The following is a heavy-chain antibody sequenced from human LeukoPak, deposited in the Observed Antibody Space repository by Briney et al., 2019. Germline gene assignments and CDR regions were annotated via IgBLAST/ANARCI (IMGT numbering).Heavy chain of an antibody. CDR2: AYYRSKWYN. CDR1: GDSVFSNSAA. CDR3: ARDLEYSSSYYYYGMDV. Sequence: SQTLSLTCAISGDSVFSNSAAWTWIRQSPSRGLEWLGRAYYRSKWYNDYAVSLKSRITINPDTSKNQFSLQLNSVTPEDTAVYYCARDLEYSSSYYYYGMDVWGQGTTVTVSS. J-gene: IGHJ6*02. V-gene: IGHV6-1*01. D-gene: IGHD6-6*01.